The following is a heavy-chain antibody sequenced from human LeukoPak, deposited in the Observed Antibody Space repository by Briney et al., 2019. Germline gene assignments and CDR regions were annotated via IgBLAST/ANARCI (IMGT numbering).Heavy chain of an antibody. V-gene: IGHV4-39*07. CDR3: ARDDAFDI. CDR2: IYYSGST. J-gene: IGHJ3*02. CDR1: GGSISSSSYY. Sequence: SETLSLTCTVSGGSISSSSYYWGWIRQPPGKGLEWIGSIYYSGSTYYNPSLKSRVTISVDTSKNQFSLKLSSVTAADTAVYYCARDDAFDIWGQGTMVTVSS.